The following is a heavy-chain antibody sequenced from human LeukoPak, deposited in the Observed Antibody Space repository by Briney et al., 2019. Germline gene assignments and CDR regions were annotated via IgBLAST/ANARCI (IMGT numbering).Heavy chain of an antibody. J-gene: IGHJ5*02. D-gene: IGHD2-2*01. V-gene: IGHV4-39*07. CDR2: IYYSGST. CDR1: GGSISSSSYY. Sequence: SETLSLACTVSGGSISSSSYYWGWIRQPPGKGLEWIGSIYYSGSTYYNPSLKSRVAISVDTSKNQFSLKLSSVTAADTAVYYCARDPGYQLLSRWFDPWGQGTLVTVSS. CDR3: ARDPGYQLLSRWFDP.